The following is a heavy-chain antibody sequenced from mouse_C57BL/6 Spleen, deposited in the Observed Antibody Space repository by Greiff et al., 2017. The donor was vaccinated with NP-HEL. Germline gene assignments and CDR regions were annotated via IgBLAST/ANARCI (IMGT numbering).Heavy chain of an antibody. J-gene: IGHJ4*01. V-gene: IGHV1-82*01. CDR1: GYAFSSSW. D-gene: IGHD5-1*01. CDR3: ARRSYHSYAMDY. Sequence: QVQLQQSGPELVKPGASVKISCKASGYAFSSSWMNWVKQRPGKGLEWIGRIYPGDGDTNYNGKFKGKATLTADKSSSTAYMQLSSLTSEDSAVYFCARRSYHSYAMDYWGQGTSVTVSS. CDR2: IYPGDGDT.